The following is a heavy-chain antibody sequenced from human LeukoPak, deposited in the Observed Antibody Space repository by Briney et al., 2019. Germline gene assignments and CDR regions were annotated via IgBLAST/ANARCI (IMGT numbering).Heavy chain of an antibody. V-gene: IGHV1-69*13. CDR3: ARPLHIVVVTAIVYGMDV. Sequence: SVKVSCKASGGTFSSYAISWVRQAPGQGLEWMGGIIPIFGTANYAQKFQGRVTITADESTSTAYMELSSLRSEDTAVYYCARPLHIVVVTAIVYGMDVWGQGTTVTVSS. J-gene: IGHJ6*02. D-gene: IGHD2-21*02. CDR2: IIPIFGTA. CDR1: GGTFSSYA.